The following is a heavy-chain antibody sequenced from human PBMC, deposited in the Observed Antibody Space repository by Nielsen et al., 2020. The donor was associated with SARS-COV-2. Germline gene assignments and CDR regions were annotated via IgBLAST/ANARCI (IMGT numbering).Heavy chain of an antibody. CDR1: GFSFSSYD. CDR2: IGTAGDT. D-gene: IGHD3-9*01. J-gene: IGHJ4*02. CDR3: ARAVYDILTGYSYFDY. V-gene: IGHV3-13*01. Sequence: GGSLRLSCAASGFSFSSYDMHWVRQPTGKGLEWVSAIGTAGDTYYPGSVKGRFTISRESAQNSLYLQMNSLSAGDTAMYYCARAVYDILTGYSYFDYWGQGTLVTVSS.